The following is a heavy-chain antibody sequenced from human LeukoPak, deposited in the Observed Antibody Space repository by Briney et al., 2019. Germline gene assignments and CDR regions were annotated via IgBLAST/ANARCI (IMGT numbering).Heavy chain of an antibody. Sequence: SETLSLTCTVSGGSISSYYWGWIRQPPGKGLEWIGSMYYSGSTYYNPSLKSRVTISVDTSKNQFSLKLSSVTAADTAVYYCARLYYYDSSGSDYWGQGTLVTVSS. J-gene: IGHJ4*02. CDR1: GGSISSYY. CDR3: ARLYYYDSSGSDY. V-gene: IGHV4-39*07. D-gene: IGHD3-22*01. CDR2: MYYSGST.